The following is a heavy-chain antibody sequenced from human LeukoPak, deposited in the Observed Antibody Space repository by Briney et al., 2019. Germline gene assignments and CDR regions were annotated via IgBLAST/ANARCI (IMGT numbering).Heavy chain of an antibody. D-gene: IGHD5-24*01. CDR3: ARDNSVRDEAWWFNP. Sequence: GGSLRLSCAASGFTFSSYSMNWVRQAPGKGLEWVSSISSSTYIYYADSLKGRFTISRDNAKNSLYLQMNSLRAADTAVYYCARDNSVRDEAWWFNPWGQGTLVTVSS. CDR2: ISSSTYI. V-gene: IGHV3-21*01. J-gene: IGHJ5*02. CDR1: GFTFSSYS.